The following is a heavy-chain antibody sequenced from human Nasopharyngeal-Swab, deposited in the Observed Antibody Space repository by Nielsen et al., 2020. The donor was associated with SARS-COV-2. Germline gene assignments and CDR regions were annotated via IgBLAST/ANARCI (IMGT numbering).Heavy chain of an antibody. V-gene: IGHV1-18*01. CDR2: ISAYNGNT. CDR1: GYTFTSYG. J-gene: IGHJ6*03. CDR3: ARVMEMATILVGYYYYMDV. Sequence: ASGKVSCKASGYTFTSYGISWVRQAPGQGLEWMGWISAYNGNTNYAQKLQGRVTMTTDTSTSTAYMELRSLRSDDTAVYYCARVMEMATILVGYYYYMDVWGKGTTVTVSS. D-gene: IGHD5-24*01.